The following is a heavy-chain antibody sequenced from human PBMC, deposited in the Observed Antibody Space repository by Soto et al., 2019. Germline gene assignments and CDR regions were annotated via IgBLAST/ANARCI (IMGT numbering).Heavy chain of an antibody. D-gene: IGHD2-15*01. V-gene: IGHV1-2*02. CDR1: GYTITDYY. J-gene: IGHJ5*02. Sequence: GASVKVSCKASGYTITDYYIHWVRQAPGQGLEWMGWINPNSGGTNYAQKFQGRVTMTRDTSISTAYMELSRLISDDTAVYYCARGDVRVVASFDPWGQGALVTVSS. CDR2: INPNSGGT. CDR3: ARGDVRVVASFDP.